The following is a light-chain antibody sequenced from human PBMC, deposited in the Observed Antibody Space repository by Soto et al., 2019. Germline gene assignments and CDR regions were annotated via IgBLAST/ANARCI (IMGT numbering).Light chain of an antibody. J-gene: IGKJ4*01. V-gene: IGKV3-20*01. CDR2: GAS. CDR3: QHYGSPLT. CDR1: QSVRSSY. Sequence: EIVLTQSPGTLSLSPGGRATLSCRASQSVRSSYLAWYQQRPGQAPRLLIFGASFRATGIPDRFSGSGSGTDVTLTISRLEPEDFAVYYCQHYGSPLTFGGETKVEIK.